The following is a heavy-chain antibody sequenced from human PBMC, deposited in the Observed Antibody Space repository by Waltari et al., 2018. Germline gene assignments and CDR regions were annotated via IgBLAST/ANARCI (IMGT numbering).Heavy chain of an antibody. V-gene: IGHV4-39*01. CDR2: FFYNGVT. CDR1: GGSITSSNYY. D-gene: IGHD3-3*01. J-gene: IGHJ3*01. CDR3: TRASIFGVALDAFDL. Sequence: QVQLQESGPGLLKPSETLSLTCSVSGGSITSSNYYWGWIRQPPGKGLEWIGSFFYNGVTYYTPSLKSRVTLSVDTSKNQVSLKLSSVTAADTAVYYCTRASIFGVALDAFDLWGQGTMVSVSS.